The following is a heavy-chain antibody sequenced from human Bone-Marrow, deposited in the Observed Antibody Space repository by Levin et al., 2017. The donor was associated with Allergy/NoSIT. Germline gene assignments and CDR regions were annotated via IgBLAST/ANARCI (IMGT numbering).Heavy chain of an antibody. CDR2: TFYRSKWYN. D-gene: IGHD2-2*01. V-gene: IGHV6-1*01. Sequence: SQTLSLPCAISGDSVSTTSASWDWIRQSPSRGLEWLGRTFYRSKWYNDYAVSVKSRITINPDTSKNQFSLQLNSVTPEDTAVYFCTRGRYCSSAGCSFDYWGQGTLVTVSS. J-gene: IGHJ4*02. CDR3: TRGRYCSSAGCSFDY. CDR1: GDSVSTTSAS.